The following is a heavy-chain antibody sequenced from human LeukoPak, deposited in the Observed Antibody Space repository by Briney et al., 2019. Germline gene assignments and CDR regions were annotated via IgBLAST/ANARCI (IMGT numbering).Heavy chain of an antibody. D-gene: IGHD4-17*01. Sequence: PSETLSLTCAVYGGSFSGYYWSSIRHPPGKGREWIGEINHSGSTNYNPSLKSRVTISVHTSKNQFSLKLSSVTAADTAGYYCARGGDHTVTTFGYYYYMDVWGKGTTVTVSS. J-gene: IGHJ6*03. CDR3: ARGGDHTVTTFGYYYYMDV. CDR2: INHSGST. CDR1: GGSFSGYY. V-gene: IGHV4-34*01.